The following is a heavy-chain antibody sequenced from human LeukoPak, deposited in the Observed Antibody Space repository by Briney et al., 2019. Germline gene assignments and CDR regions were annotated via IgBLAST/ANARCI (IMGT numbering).Heavy chain of an antibody. Sequence: ASVKVSCKASGYTFINYGITWVRQAPGQGLEWMGWISTYNGNTNYAQSLQGRVTMTTDTSTSTAYMELRSLRSEDTAVYYCATGQQWLKGDYWGQGTLVTVSS. J-gene: IGHJ4*02. CDR2: ISTYNGNT. CDR3: ATGQQWLKGDY. CDR1: GYTFINYG. D-gene: IGHD6-19*01. V-gene: IGHV1-18*01.